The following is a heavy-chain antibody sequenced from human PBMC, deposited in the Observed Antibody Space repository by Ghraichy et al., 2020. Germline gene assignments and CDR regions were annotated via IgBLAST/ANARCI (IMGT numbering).Heavy chain of an antibody. CDR2: ISGSGGST. J-gene: IGHJ6*02. Sequence: GGSLRLSCAASGFTFSSYAMSWVRQAPGKGLEWVSAISGSGGSTYYADSVKGRFTISRDNSKNTLYLQMNSLRAEDTAVYYCATRTTSTHYYYYGMDVWGQGTTVTVSS. CDR3: ATRTTSTHYYYYGMDV. CDR1: GFTFSSYA. V-gene: IGHV3-23*01. D-gene: IGHD1-1*01.